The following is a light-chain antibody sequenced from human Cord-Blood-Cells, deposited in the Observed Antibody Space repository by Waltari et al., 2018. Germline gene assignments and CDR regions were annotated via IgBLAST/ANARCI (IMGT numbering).Light chain of an antibody. CDR2: EVS. CDR3: SSYAGSILYV. Sequence: QSALTQPPSASGSPGQSVTISCPGTSSDVGGYNYVSWYQQHPGKAPKLMIYEVSKRPSGVPDRFSGSKSGNTASLTVSGLQAEDEADYYCSSYAGSILYVFGTGTKVTVL. J-gene: IGLJ1*01. V-gene: IGLV2-8*01. CDR1: SSDVGGYNY.